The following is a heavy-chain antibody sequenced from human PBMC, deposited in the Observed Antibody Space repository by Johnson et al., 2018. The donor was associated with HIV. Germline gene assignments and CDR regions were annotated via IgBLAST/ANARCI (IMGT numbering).Heavy chain of an antibody. Sequence: VQLVESGGGLVQPGGSLRLSCAASGFSFSNAWMSWVRQVPGKGLEWVGRIKSKIDGGTTDYAAPVKGRFTISRDTAKNSLYLQMNSLRAEDTAVYYCAKDQWSSSWTNDAFDIWGQGTMVTVSS. CDR1: GFSFSNAW. CDR2: IKSKIDGGTT. CDR3: AKDQWSSSWTNDAFDI. V-gene: IGHV3-15*01. J-gene: IGHJ3*02. D-gene: IGHD6-13*01.